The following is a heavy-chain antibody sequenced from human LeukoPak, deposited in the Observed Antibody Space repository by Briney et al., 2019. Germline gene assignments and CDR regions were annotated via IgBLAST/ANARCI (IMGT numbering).Heavy chain of an antibody. CDR2: INSDGSST. V-gene: IGHV3-74*01. CDR3: ARGSGWGDWFDP. J-gene: IGHJ5*02. CDR1: GFTFSSYW. D-gene: IGHD6-19*01. Sequence: PGGSLRLSCAASGFTFSSYWMHWVRQAPGKGRVWVSRINSDGSSTSYADSVKGRFTISRDNAKNTLYLQMNSLRAEDTAVYYCARGSGWGDWFDPWGQGTLVTVSS.